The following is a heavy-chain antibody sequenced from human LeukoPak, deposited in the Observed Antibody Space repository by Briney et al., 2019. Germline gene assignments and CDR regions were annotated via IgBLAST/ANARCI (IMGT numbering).Heavy chain of an antibody. D-gene: IGHD3-22*01. J-gene: IGHJ3*02. Sequence: GRSLRLSCAASGFTFSSYGMHWVRQAPGKGLEWVALIWYDGSNKYYADSVKGRFTISRDNSKNTLYLQMNSLRAEDTAVYYCATKEIYYDSSGYYGYNAFDIWGQGTMVTVSS. V-gene: IGHV3-33*01. CDR2: IWYDGSNK. CDR3: ATKEIYYDSSGYYGYNAFDI. CDR1: GFTFSSYG.